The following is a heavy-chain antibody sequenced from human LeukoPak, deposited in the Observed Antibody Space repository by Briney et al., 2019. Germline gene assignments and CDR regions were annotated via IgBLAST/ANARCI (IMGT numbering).Heavy chain of an antibody. CDR2: ISAYNGNT. Sequence: ASVKVSCKASGYTFTSYGISWVRQAPGQGLEWMGWISAYNGNTNYAQKLQGRVTMTTDTSTSTAYMELRSLRSDDTAVYYCARDRAGGETAGAAMVNSYGGQGTLVTVSS. D-gene: IGHD5-18*01. CDR1: GYTFTSYG. CDR3: ARDRAGGETAGAAMVNSY. J-gene: IGHJ4*02. V-gene: IGHV1-18*01.